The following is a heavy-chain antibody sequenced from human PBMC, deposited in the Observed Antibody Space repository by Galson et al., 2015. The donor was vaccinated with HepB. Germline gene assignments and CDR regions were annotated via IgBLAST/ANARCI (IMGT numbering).Heavy chain of an antibody. V-gene: IGHV1-69*04. D-gene: IGHD6-13*01. CDR1: GGTFSSYT. CDR2: IIPILGVA. J-gene: IGHJ5*02. Sequence: SVKVSCKASGGTFSSYTISWVRQAPGQGLEWMGRIIPILGVANYAQKFQGRVTITADKSTSTAYMELSSLRSEDTAVYYCARDFRGYSSSWLYNWFDPWGQGTLVTVSS. CDR3: ARDFRGYSSSWLYNWFDP.